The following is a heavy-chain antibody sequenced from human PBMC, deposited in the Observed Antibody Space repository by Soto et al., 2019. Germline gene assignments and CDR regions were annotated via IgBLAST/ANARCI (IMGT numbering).Heavy chain of an antibody. CDR2: IRSKANSYAT. J-gene: IGHJ6*02. V-gene: IGHV3-73*01. D-gene: IGHD4-17*01. Sequence: GGSLRLSCAASGFTFSGSAMHWVRQASGKGLEWVGRIRSKANSYATAYAASVKGRFTISRDDSKNTAYLQMNSLKTEDTAVYYCTRHRDYGDPKSYYYYGMDVWGQGTTVTVSS. CDR1: GFTFSGSA. CDR3: TRHRDYGDPKSYYYYGMDV.